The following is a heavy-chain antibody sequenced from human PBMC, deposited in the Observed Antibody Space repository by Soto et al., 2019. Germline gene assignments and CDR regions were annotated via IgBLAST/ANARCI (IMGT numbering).Heavy chain of an antibody. D-gene: IGHD6-13*01. V-gene: IGHV4-61*08. CDR1: GGSISSGGYY. J-gene: IGHJ6*02. Sequence: PSETLSLTCTVSGGSISSGGYYWSWIRQHPGKGLEWIGYIYYSGSTYYNPSLKSRVTISVDTSKNQFSLKLSSVTAADTAVYYCARDREDSSSWYGMDVWGQGTKVTVSS. CDR3: ARDREDSSSWYGMDV. CDR2: IYYSGST.